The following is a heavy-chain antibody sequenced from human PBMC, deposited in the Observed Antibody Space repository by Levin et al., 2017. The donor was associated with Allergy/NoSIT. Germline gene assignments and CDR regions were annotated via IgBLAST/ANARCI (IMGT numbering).Heavy chain of an antibody. CDR3: ARDLEGFSGYKPYCYTDV. CDR2: IYVTGST. V-gene: IGHV4-61*02. J-gene: IGHJ6*03. CDR1: GASISRGFYY. D-gene: IGHD5-12*01. Sequence: SETLSLTCSVSGASISRGFYYWSWIRQPAGEGLEWIGRIYVTGSTTYSPSLKSRVTISLDRSKDQVSLKNNPVTPADTAVYYCARDLEGFSGYKPYCYTDVWGKGTTVTVSS.